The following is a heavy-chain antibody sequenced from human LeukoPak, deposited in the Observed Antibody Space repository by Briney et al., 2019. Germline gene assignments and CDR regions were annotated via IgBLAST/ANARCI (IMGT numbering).Heavy chain of an antibody. CDR2: ISDSGGRT. V-gene: IGHV3-23*01. Sequence: GGSLRLSCAASGFTFRSKAMSWVRQAPGKGLEWVAGISDSGGRTNYADSVKGRFTISRDNPKNTLYLQMNSLRADDTAVYFCAKRGVVIRVILVGFHKEAYYFDSWGQGALVTVSS. D-gene: IGHD3-22*01. J-gene: IGHJ4*02. CDR3: AKRGVVIRVILVGFHKEAYYFDS. CDR1: GFTFRSKA.